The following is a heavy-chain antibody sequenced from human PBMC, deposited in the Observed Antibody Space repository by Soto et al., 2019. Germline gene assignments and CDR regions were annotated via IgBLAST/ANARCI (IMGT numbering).Heavy chain of an antibody. J-gene: IGHJ3*02. Sequence: GGSLRLSCAASGFTFSSYDMHWVRQATGKGLEWVSAIGTAGDTYYPGSVKGRFTISRENAKNSLYLQMNSLRAGDTAVYYCARRLGDYDAFDIWGQGTMVTGSS. CDR1: GFTFSSYD. CDR2: IGTAGDT. V-gene: IGHV3-13*01. D-gene: IGHD4-17*01. CDR3: ARRLGDYDAFDI.